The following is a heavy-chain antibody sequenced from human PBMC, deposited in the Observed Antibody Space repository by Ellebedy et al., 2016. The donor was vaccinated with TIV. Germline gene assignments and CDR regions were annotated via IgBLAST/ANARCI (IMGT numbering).Heavy chain of an antibody. CDR2: MNPNSGNT. CDR3: ARGGRLGYCSSTSCYSLDY. V-gene: IGHV1-8*01. J-gene: IGHJ4*02. D-gene: IGHD2-2*02. Sequence: ASVKVSCXASGYTFSSYDINWVRQATGQGLEWMGWMNPNSGNTGYAQKFQGRVTMTRNTSISTAYMELSSLRSEDTAVYYCARGGRLGYCSSTSCYSLDYWGQGTLVTVSS. CDR1: GYTFSSYD.